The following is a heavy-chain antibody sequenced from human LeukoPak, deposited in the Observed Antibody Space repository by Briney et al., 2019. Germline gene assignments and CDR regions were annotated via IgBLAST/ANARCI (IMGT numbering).Heavy chain of an antibody. CDR2: ISSSGSTI. V-gene: IGHV3-48*03. D-gene: IGHD3-16*01. J-gene: IGHJ4*02. Sequence: GGSLRLSCAASGFTFSSYEMNWVRPAPGKGLEWVSYISSSGSTIYYADSMKGRLTISRDTATNSLYRQMNSLRTEDTAITCRARDPRFSFGYFDYWGQGTLVTVSS. CDR1: GFTFSSYE. CDR3: ARDPRFSFGYFDY.